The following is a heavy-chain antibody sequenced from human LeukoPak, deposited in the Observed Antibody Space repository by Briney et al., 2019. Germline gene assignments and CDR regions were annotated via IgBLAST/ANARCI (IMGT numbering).Heavy chain of an antibody. D-gene: IGHD2-21*01. CDR2: IYQSGST. V-gene: IGHV4-30-2*01. J-gene: IGHJ4*02. CDR1: GDSISRGGFS. Sequence: SETLSLTCFVSGDSISRGGFSWSWIRQPPGRGLEWIGYIYQSGSTSYNPSLESRVTISVDRSKNQFSLNLTSVTAADTAVYYCARDLPSGGGGLGHWGPGTLVTVSS. CDR3: ARDLPSGGGGLGH.